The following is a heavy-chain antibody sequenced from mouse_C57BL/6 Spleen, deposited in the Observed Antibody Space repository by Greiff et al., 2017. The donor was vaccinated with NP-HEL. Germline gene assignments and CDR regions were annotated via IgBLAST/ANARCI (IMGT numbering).Heavy chain of an antibody. CDR1: GYTFTSYW. V-gene: IGHV1-5*01. D-gene: IGHD1-1*01. CDR3: TKGSSLAWFAY. J-gene: IGHJ3*01. Sequence: VQLNYSLTVLARPGASVKMSCKTSGYTFTSYWMHWVKQRPGQGLEWIGAIYPGNSDTSYNQKFKGKAKLTAVTSASTAYMELSSLTNEDSAVYYCTKGSSLAWFAYWGQGTLVTVSA. CDR2: IYPGNSDT.